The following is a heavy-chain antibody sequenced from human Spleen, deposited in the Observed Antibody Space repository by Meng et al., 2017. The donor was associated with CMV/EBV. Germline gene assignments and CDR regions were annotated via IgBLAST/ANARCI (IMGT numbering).Heavy chain of an antibody. D-gene: IGHD7-27*01. CDR3: ARDPSPGAFGY. CDR2: ISAYNGNT. J-gene: IGHJ4*02. CDR1: GYTFPSYG. Sequence: QGQLRQSGSEVKKPGGSVQGSCQASGYTFPSYGISWVRQAPGQGLEWMGWISAYNGNTNYAQKLQGRVTMTTDTSTSTAYMELRSLRSDDTAVYYCARDPSPGAFGYWGQGTLVTVSS. V-gene: IGHV1-18*01.